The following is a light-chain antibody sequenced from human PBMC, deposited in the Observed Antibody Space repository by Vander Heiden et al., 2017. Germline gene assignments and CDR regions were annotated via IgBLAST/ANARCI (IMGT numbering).Light chain of an antibody. CDR1: SSDVGGDNE. V-gene: IGLV2-14*01. J-gene: IGLJ2*01. CDR3: SSYTTNRTLVV. Sequence: QSALTQPASVSGSPGPSVTISCTGSSSDVGGDNEVSWYQQHPGKAHKLMIYDISNRPSGVSRRFSGTKSGNTASLTISGLQAEDAAEFFCSSYTTNRTLVVFGGGTRLTVL. CDR2: DIS.